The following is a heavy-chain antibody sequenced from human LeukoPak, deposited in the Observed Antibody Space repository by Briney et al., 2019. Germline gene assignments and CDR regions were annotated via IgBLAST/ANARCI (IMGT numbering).Heavy chain of an antibody. CDR3: ARLGLEGATIGFDY. D-gene: IGHD1-26*01. CDR1: GGSISSSSYY. J-gene: IGHJ4*02. Sequence: SETLSLTCTVSGGSISSSSYYWGWIRQPPGKGLEWIGSIYYSGSTYYNPSLKSRVTISVDTSKNQFSLKLSSVTAADTAVHYCARLGLEGATIGFDYWGQGTLVTVSS. CDR2: IYYSGST. V-gene: IGHV4-39*01.